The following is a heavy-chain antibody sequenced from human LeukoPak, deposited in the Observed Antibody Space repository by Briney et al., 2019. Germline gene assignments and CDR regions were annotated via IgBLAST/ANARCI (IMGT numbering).Heavy chain of an antibody. CDR3: ARLYYGSSLENWFDP. Sequence: SETLSLTCTVSGGSIISSSYFWGWIRQPLGKGLEWIGSIYYSGSTYYNPSLKSRVTISVDTSKNQFSLKLSSVTAADTAMYYCARLYYGSSLENWFDPWGQGTLVTVSS. CDR2: IYYSGST. J-gene: IGHJ5*02. CDR1: GGSIISSSYF. D-gene: IGHD3-10*01. V-gene: IGHV4-39*01.